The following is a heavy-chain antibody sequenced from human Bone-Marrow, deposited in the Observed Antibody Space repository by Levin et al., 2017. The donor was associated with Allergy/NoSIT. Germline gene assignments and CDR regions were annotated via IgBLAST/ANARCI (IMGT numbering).Heavy chain of an antibody. J-gene: IGHJ6*02. CDR1: GLTVSSSY. V-gene: IGHV3-53*01. CDR2: IYAAGTT. Sequence: RPGGSLRLSCEASGLTVSSSYMAWVRQTPGKGLEWLSIIYAAGTTFYADSVKGRFTISRDNSKNTLYLQMNSLRGEDTAVYYCARQSYIGTLVGYGMDVWGQGTTVTVSS. D-gene: IGHD1-7*01. CDR3: ARQSYIGTLVGYGMDV.